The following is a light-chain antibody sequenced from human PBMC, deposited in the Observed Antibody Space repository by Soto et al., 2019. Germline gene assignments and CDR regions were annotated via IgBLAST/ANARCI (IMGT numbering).Light chain of an antibody. CDR1: TSVDIL. J-gene: IGKJ4*01. V-gene: IGKV3-11*01. CDR3: QQRRDWPIT. Sequence: EIVLTQSPATLSLSPGERATLSCRASTSVDILFSWYQLKPGQVPRLLIYDASKRAPGIPARFSGSGSGTQFTLTISSLEPEDFAVYYCQQRRDWPITFGGGTEVEIK. CDR2: DAS.